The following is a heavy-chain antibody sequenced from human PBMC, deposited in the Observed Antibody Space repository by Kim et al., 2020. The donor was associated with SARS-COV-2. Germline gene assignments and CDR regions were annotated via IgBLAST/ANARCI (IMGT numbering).Heavy chain of an antibody. CDR2: FSGNGGGA. CDR1: GFTFSNYA. V-gene: IGHV3-23*01. J-gene: IGHJ5*01. CDR3: ANHRQQQLMSWFDS. Sequence: GGSLRLSCAASGFTFSNYAMSWVRQAPGKGLEWVSAFSGNGGGAYYADSVKGRFTISRDNSKNTLYLQMNSLRTEDTAIYYCANHRQQQLMSWFDSWGQGTLVTVSS. D-gene: IGHD6-13*01.